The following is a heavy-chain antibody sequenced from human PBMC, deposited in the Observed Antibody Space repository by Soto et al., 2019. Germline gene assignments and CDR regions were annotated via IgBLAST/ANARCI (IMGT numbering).Heavy chain of an antibody. J-gene: IGHJ4*02. Sequence: QVQLVESGGGVVQPGRSLRLSCAASGFTFSSYAMHWVRQAPGKGLEWVAVISYDGSNKYYADSVKGRFTISRDNSKNTLYLQMNSLRAEETAVYYCASIMTTVTTPTNFDYWGQGTLVTVSS. CDR1: GFTFSSYA. V-gene: IGHV3-30-3*01. CDR2: ISYDGSNK. D-gene: IGHD4-17*01. CDR3: ASIMTTVTTPTNFDY.